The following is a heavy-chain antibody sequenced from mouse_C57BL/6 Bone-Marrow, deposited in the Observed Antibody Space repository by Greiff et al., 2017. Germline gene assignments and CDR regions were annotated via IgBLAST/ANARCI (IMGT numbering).Heavy chain of an antibody. J-gene: IGHJ3*01. Sequence: VQLQQPGAELVKPGASVKLSCKASGYTFTSYWMHWVKQRPGQGLEWIGMIHPNSGSTNYNEKFKSKATLTVDKSSSTAYMQLSSLTSEDSAVYYCARAGVYYDYAGFAYWGQGTLVTVSA. V-gene: IGHV1-64*01. CDR2: IHPNSGST. CDR3: ARAGVYYDYAGFAY. CDR1: GYTFTSYW. D-gene: IGHD2-4*01.